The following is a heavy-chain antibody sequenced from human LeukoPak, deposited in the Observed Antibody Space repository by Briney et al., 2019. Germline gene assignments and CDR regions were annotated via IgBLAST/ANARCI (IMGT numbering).Heavy chain of an antibody. CDR2: IFYTGST. Sequence: KPSETLSLTCTVSGDSISGYYWHWIRQPPGKGLEWIGYIFYTGSTNYNPSLKSRVTISLDTSKTQFSLKLSSVTAADTAVCYCARLSSGYMYGFDSWGQGTLITVSS. D-gene: IGHD5-12*01. CDR1: GDSISGYY. J-gene: IGHJ4*02. V-gene: IGHV4-59*08. CDR3: ARLSSGYMYGFDS.